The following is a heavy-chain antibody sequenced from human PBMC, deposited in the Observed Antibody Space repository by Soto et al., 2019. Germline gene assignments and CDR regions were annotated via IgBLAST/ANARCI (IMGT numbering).Heavy chain of an antibody. D-gene: IGHD3-9*01. CDR1: GYTFTSYG. J-gene: IGHJ3*02. Sequence: QVHLVQSGAEVKKPGASVKVSCKASGYTFTSYGITWVRQAPGQGLEWMGWISAHNGNTDYAQKLQGRVTITADESTSTAYMELSSLRSEDTAVYYCARDPIRDAFDIWGQGTTVTVSS. V-gene: IGHV1-18*01. CDR2: ISAHNGNT. CDR3: ARDPIRDAFDI.